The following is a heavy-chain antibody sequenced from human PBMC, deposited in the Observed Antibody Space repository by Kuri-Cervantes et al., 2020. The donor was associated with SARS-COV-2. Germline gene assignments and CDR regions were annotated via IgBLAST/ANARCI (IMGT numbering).Heavy chain of an antibody. V-gene: IGHV1-69*05. CDR3: ARERDYYGSGYI. J-gene: IGHJ3*02. Sequence: SVKVSCKASGGTFSNYALGWVRQAPGQGLEWMGGIIPIFGTANYAQKFQGRVTITMDESTSTACMELSSLRYEDTAVYYCARERDYYGSGYIWGQGTTVTVSS. CDR2: IIPIFGTA. D-gene: IGHD3-10*01. CDR1: GGTFSNYA.